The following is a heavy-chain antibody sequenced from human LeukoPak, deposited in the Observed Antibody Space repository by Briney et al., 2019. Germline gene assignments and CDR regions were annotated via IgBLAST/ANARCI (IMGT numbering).Heavy chain of an antibody. D-gene: IGHD1-26*01. V-gene: IGHV4-34*01. Sequence: PSETLSLTCAVYGGSFSGYYWSWIRQPPGKGLEWIGEINHSGSTNYNPSLKSRVTISVDTSKNQFSLKLSSVTAADTAVYYCARLVAYRQEYYGMDVWGQGTTVTVSS. CDR2: INHSGST. CDR3: ARLVAYRQEYYGMDV. J-gene: IGHJ6*02. CDR1: GGSFSGYY.